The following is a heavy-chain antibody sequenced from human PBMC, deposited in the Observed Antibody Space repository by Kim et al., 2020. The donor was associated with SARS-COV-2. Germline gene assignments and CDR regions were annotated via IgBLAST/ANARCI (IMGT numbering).Heavy chain of an antibody. CDR3: ARHHYGSGSYYIAYFDY. V-gene: IGHV4-59*08. D-gene: IGHD3-10*01. CDR1: GGSISSYY. CDR2: IYYSGST. J-gene: IGHJ4*02. Sequence: SETLSLTCTVSGGSISSYYWSWIRQPPGKGLEWIGYIYYSGSTNYNPSLKSRVTISVDTSKNQFSLKLSSVTAADTAVYYCARHHYGSGSYYIAYFDYWGQGTLVTVSS.